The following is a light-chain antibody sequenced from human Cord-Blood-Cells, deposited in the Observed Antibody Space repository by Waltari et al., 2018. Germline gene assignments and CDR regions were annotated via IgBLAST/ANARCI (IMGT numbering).Light chain of an antibody. CDR3: YSAADNNRV. V-gene: IGLV3-27*01. J-gene: IGLJ3*02. CDR1: VLAKKY. CDR2: KDS. Sequence: SYELTQPSSVSVSPGQTARLTCSGDVLAKKYARWFQQKPGQAPVLVIYKDSERPSGIPGRFSGSSSGTKVTLTISGAQVEDGADYYCYSAADNNRVFGGGTKLTVL.